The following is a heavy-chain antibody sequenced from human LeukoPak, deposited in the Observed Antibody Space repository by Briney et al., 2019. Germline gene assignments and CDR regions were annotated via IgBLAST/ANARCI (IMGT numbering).Heavy chain of an antibody. V-gene: IGHV4-59*01. D-gene: IGHD4-17*01. Sequence: PSETLSLTCAVYGGSFSGYYWSWIRQPPGKGLEWIGYIYYSGSTNYNPSLKSRVTISVDTSKNQFSLKLSSVTATDTAVYYCARAPDYVGYFDYWGQGTLVTVSS. CDR3: ARAPDYVGYFDY. CDR2: IYYSGST. J-gene: IGHJ4*02. CDR1: GGSFSGYY.